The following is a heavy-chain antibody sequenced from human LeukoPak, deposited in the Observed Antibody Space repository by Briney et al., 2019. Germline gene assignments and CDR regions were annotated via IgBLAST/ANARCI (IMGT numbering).Heavy chain of an antibody. J-gene: IGHJ4*02. CDR2: MNPNSGNT. CDR3: ARKRMGATGFDY. Sequence: ASVKVSCKASGYTFTSYDIIWVRQATGQGLEWMGWMNPNSGNTGYAQKFQGRVTMTRNTSISTAYMELSSLRSEDTAVYYCARKRMGATGFDYWGQGTLVTVSS. V-gene: IGHV1-8*01. D-gene: IGHD1-26*01. CDR1: GYTFTSYD.